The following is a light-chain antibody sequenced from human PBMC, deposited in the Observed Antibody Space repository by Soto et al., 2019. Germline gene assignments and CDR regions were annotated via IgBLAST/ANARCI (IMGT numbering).Light chain of an antibody. V-gene: IGKV3-15*01. CDR1: QSVGND. Sequence: VITQSPATLSVSPGERATLSCRASQSVGNDLAWYQQKVGQAPRLLIYGASTRATGIPARFSGSGSGTDFTLIISSXQSEDFAVFHCQQYNEWPRTFGQGTKVDIK. CDR2: GAS. CDR3: QQYNEWPRT. J-gene: IGKJ1*01.